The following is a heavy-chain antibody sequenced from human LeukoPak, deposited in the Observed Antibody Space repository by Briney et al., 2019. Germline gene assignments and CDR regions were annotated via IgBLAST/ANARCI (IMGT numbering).Heavy chain of an antibody. CDR1: GYTFINYD. V-gene: IGHV1-8*01. CDR3: ARGGTSAAARRFDP. J-gene: IGHJ5*02. D-gene: IGHD6-13*01. Sequence: ASVKVSCKTSGYTFINYDINWVRQASGQGLEWMGWLNPNSGNTGYAQKFRGRVTITSSPSTSTVFMELGSLSSEDTAVYYCARGGTSAAARRFDPWGQGTLVTVSS. CDR2: LNPNSGNT.